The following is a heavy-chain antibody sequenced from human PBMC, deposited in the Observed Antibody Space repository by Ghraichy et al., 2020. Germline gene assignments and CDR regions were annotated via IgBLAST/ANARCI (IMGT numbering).Heavy chain of an antibody. CDR3: ARGGSDYYYYGMDV. J-gene: IGHJ6*02. D-gene: IGHD3-10*01. CDR2: MNPNSGNT. CDR1: GYTFTSYD. V-gene: IGHV1-8*01. Sequence: SVKVSCKASGYTFTSYDINWVRQATGQGLEWMGWMNPNSGNTGYAQKFQGRVTMTRNTSISTAYMELSSLRSEDTDVYYCARGGSDYYYYGMDVWGQGTTVTVSS.